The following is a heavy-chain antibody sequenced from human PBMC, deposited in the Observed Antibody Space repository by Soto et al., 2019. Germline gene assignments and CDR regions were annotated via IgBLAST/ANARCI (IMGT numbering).Heavy chain of an antibody. CDR3: ARHRIEVVWRGFDY. D-gene: IGHD1-1*01. CDR1: ADSSTISDSY. V-gene: IGHV4-39*01. CDR2: SSYNGGT. J-gene: IGHJ4*02. Sequence: TLSLTCTVSADSSTISDSYWGWLRQPPGKGLQGIGSSSYNGGTFYNPSLKGRVAISVDPSKKHSSLQVTSVSAADTAVYYCARHRIEVVWRGFDYWGQGSPVTVS.